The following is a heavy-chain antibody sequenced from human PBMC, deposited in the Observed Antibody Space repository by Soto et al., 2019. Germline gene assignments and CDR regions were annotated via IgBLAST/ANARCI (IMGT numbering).Heavy chain of an antibody. V-gene: IGHV4-34*01. D-gene: IGHD2-2*02. CDR1: GGSFSGYY. CDR2: INHSGST. Sequence: SETLSLTCAVYGGSFSGYYWSWIRQPPGKGLEWIGEINHSGSTNYNRSLKSRVSISVGTSKNQFSLKLSWGTAADTAVYYCGRRPMGYSLALYFDYWGQGTLVSVSS. CDR3: GRRPMGYSLALYFDY. J-gene: IGHJ4*02.